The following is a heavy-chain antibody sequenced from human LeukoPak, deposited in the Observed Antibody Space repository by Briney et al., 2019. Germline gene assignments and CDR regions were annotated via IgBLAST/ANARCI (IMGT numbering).Heavy chain of an antibody. Sequence: GGSLRLSCAASGCTFSTYNMNWVRQAPGKGLEWVSSLPGSSTYTYYADSLKGRFTISRDTTKNSLYLQMNSLSPEDTAVYYCARGSYGSFDYWGQGTLVSVSS. CDR3: ARGSYGSFDY. CDR1: GCTFSTYN. CDR2: LPGSSTYT. V-gene: IGHV3-21*01. J-gene: IGHJ4*02. D-gene: IGHD5-18*01.